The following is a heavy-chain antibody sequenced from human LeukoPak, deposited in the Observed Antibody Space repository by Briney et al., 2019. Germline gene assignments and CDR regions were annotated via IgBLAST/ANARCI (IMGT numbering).Heavy chain of an antibody. D-gene: IGHD6-19*01. CDR2: ISYDGSNK. CDR1: GFTFSSYA. Sequence: GRSLRLSCAASGFTFSSYAMHWVRQAPGKGLEWVAVISYDGSNKYYADSVKGRFTISRDNSKNTLYLQMNSLRAEDTAVYYCARTFYSSGTGVPIYYWGQGTLVTVSS. J-gene: IGHJ4*02. V-gene: IGHV3-30-3*01. CDR3: ARTFYSSGTGVPIYY.